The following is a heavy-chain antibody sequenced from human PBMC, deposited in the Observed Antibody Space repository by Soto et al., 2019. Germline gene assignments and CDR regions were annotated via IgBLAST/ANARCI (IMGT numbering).Heavy chain of an antibody. J-gene: IGHJ4*02. CDR3: ARAGDDTIFGVAFDY. CDR2: INANSGGT. D-gene: IGHD3-3*01. Sequence: QVQLVQSGAEVKKPGASVKVSCKASGYTFTGYYMHWVRQAPGQGLEWMGWINANSGGTNYAQKFQGWVTITRDTSISTAYIELSRLRSDDTAVYYCARAGDDTIFGVAFDYWGQGTLVTVSS. CDR1: GYTFTGYY. V-gene: IGHV1-2*04.